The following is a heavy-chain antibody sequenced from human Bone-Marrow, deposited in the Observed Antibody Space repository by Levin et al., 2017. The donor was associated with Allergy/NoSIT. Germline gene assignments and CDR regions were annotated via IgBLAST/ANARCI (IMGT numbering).Heavy chain of an antibody. V-gene: IGHV4-34*01. CDR2: INHSGNT. J-gene: IGHJ4*02. CDR1: GGSLRGYY. CDR3: ARRTPPDY. Sequence: TSQTLSLTCAVYGGSLRGYYWNWIRQPPGKGLEWIGEINHSGNTNYNPSLKSRVTILVDTFQNQFSLTLTSVTAADTAEYCSARRTPPDYWGQGTLVPVSS.